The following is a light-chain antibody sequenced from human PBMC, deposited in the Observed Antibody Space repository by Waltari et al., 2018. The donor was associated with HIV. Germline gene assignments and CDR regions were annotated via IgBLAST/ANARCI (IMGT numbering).Light chain of an antibody. J-gene: IGLJ2*01. CDR1: NAGSKS. V-gene: IGLV3-21*02. CDR3: QTWDSFSGMI. CDR2: DDT. Sequence: YVLTKPPPVSVAPRQTAKIPCGGDNAGSKSVHWYQLKAGQAPVLVVYDDTERPSGIPDRFSGSNSGNRATLTISRVEAGDEATFYCQTWDSFSGMIFGGGTDLTVL.